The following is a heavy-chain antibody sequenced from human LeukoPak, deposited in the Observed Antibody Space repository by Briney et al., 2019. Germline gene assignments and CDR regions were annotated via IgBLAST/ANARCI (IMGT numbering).Heavy chain of an antibody. CDR1: GFTFSSYA. CDR3: AKDRRELPIHYFEY. J-gene: IGHJ4*02. CDR2: IRAGGGST. Sequence: GGSLRLSCTVSGFTFSSYAMSWVRQTPGKGLEWVSAIRAGGGSTYYADSVKGRFTISRDNSKNTLYLQMNSLRAEDTAVYYCAKDRRELPIHYFEYWGQGTLVTVSS. D-gene: IGHD1-26*01. V-gene: IGHV3-23*01.